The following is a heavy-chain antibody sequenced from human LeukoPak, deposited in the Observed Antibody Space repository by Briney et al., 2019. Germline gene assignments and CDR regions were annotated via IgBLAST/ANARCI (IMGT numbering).Heavy chain of an antibody. CDR2: IYTSGST. V-gene: IGHV4-4*09. D-gene: IGHD6-13*01. CDR1: GGSISSYY. J-gene: IGHJ4*01. CDR3: ASHGSSWDGGEFYFDY. Sequence: SETLSLTCTVSGGSISSYYWSWIRQPPGKGLEWIGYIYTSGSTNYNPSLKSRVTISVDTSKNQFSLKLSSVTAADTAVYYCASHGSSWDGGEFYFDYWGHGTLVNVSS.